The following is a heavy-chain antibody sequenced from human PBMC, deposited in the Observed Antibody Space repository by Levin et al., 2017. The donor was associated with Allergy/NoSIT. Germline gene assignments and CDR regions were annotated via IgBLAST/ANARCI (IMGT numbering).Heavy chain of an antibody. D-gene: IGHD3-10*01. V-gene: IGHV3-11*01. Sequence: TGGSLRLSCAASGFTFSGKYMSWIRQAPGRGLEWVSYISSIGTTIYYADSVKGRFTISRDNAKNSLYLQMNSLRAEDTAMYYCAGGYKYGSGWFDPWGQGTLVTVSS. CDR3: AGGYKYGSGWFDP. CDR1: GFTFSGKY. J-gene: IGHJ5*02. CDR2: ISSIGTTI.